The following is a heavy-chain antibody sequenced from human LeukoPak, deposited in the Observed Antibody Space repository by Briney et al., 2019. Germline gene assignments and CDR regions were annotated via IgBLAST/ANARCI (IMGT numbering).Heavy chain of an antibody. V-gene: IGHV3-30*19. D-gene: IGHD6-6*01. CDR1: GFSFSNYD. CDR2: IYYDGSKR. CDR3: ARDVYSSSSVVDY. Sequence: TGGSLRLSCAASGFSFSNYDMHWVRQAPGKGLEWVAVIYYDGSKRYYADSVKGRFTISRDNSKNTLYLQMNSLRAEDTAVYYCARDVYSSSSVVDYWGQGTLVTVSS. J-gene: IGHJ4*02.